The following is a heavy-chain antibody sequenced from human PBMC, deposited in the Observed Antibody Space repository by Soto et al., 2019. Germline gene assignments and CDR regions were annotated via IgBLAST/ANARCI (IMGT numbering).Heavy chain of an antibody. D-gene: IGHD2-2*02. J-gene: IGHJ6*02. CDR1: GYTFTSYA. CDR3: GLYCSSTSCYTGNYYYYGMDV. V-gene: IGHV1-3*01. CDR2: INAGNGNT. Sequence: ASVKVSCKASGYTFTSYAMHWVRQAPGQRLEWMGWINAGNGNTKYSQKFQSRVTITRDTSASTAYMELSSLRSEDTAVYYCGLYCSSTSCYTGNYYYYGMDVWGQGTTVTVSS.